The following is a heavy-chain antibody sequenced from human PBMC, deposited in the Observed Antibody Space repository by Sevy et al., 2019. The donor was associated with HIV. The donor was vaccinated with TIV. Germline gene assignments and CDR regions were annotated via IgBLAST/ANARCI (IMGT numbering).Heavy chain of an antibody. CDR2: ISYDGSNK. J-gene: IGHJ4*02. CDR1: GFTFSSYA. V-gene: IGHV3-30-3*01. Sequence: GGSLRLSCAASGFTFSSYAMHWVRQAPGKGLEWVAVISYDGSNKYYEDSVKGRFTISRDNSKNTLYLQMNSLRAEDTAVYYCARDESSSAEFDYWGQGTLVTVSS. D-gene: IGHD6-6*01. CDR3: ARDESSSAEFDY.